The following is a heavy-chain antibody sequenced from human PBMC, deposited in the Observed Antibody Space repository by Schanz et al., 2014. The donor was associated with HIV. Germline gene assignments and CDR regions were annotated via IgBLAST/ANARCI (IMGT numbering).Heavy chain of an antibody. CDR2: IKQDGSEK. CDR3: VRGDTVFEY. Sequence: VQLVESGGSVVQPGRSLRLSCAASGFTFSSYAMHWVRQAPGKGLEWVANIKQDGSEKHYVDSVKGRFTISRDNAKNSLYLQMNSLRFADTAVYYCVRGDTVFEYWGQGTLVTVS. V-gene: IGHV3-7*01. D-gene: IGHD5-18*01. CDR1: GFTFSSYA. J-gene: IGHJ4*02.